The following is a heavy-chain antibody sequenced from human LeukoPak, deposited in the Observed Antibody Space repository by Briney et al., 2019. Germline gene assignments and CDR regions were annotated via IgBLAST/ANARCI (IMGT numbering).Heavy chain of an antibody. J-gene: IGHJ4*02. Sequence: SETLSLTCTVSGGSISSYYWSWIRQPPGKGLEWIGYIYYSGSTNYNPSLKSRVTISVDTSKNQFSLKLSSVTAADTAVYYCARDNGIQTYFDYWGQGTLVTVSS. CDR3: ARDNGIQTYFDY. CDR2: IYYSGST. V-gene: IGHV4-59*12. D-gene: IGHD1-1*01. CDR1: GGSISSYY.